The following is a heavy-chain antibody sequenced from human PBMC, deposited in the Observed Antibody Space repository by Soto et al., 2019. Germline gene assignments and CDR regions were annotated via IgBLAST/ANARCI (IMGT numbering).Heavy chain of an antibody. CDR2: IIPIFGIV. V-gene: IGHV1-69*13. Sequence: SVKVSCKASEGTFSSYPLSWVRQAPGQGLEWMGQIIPIFGIVKSAQKFQGRVSITADESTGTGYMELSSLKSEDTAVYYCARPRTTATTKGYDYWGQGTLVTVSS. D-gene: IGHD1-1*01. CDR1: EGTFSSYP. CDR3: ARPRTTATTKGYDY. J-gene: IGHJ4*02.